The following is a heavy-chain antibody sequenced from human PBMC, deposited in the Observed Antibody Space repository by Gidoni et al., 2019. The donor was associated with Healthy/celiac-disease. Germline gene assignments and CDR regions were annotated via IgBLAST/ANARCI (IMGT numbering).Heavy chain of an antibody. CDR2: INHSGST. V-gene: IGHV4-34*01. Sequence: QVQLQQWGAGLLKPSETLSLTCAAYGGSFSGYYWSWIRQPPGKGLEWIGEINHSGSTNYNPSLKSRVTISVDTSKNQFSLKLSSVTAADTAVYYCARGSWFGADHWGQGTLVTVSS. D-gene: IGHD3-10*01. J-gene: IGHJ4*02. CDR1: GGSFSGYY. CDR3: ARGSWFGADH.